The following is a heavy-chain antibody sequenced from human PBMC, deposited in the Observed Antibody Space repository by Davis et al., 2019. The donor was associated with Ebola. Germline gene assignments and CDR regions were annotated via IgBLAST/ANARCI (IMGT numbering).Heavy chain of an antibody. Sequence: GESLKISCAASGFTFSNYDMSWVRHVPGKGLEWVSTISASEGHTHHSDPVRGRFTISRDNSKNTLYLQMNSLRAEDTATYYCARYCHYTDCSYFDCWGQGTMVAVSS. J-gene: IGHJ4*02. CDR1: GFTFSNYD. CDR3: ARYCHYTDCSYFDC. D-gene: IGHD2-15*01. V-gene: IGHV3-23*01. CDR2: ISASEGHT.